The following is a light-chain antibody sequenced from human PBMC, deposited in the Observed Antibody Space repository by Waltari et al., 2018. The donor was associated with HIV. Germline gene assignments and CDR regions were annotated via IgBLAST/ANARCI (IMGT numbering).Light chain of an antibody. CDR3: CSYTGSNPFLL. V-gene: IGLV2-23*02. CDR1: SSNVGSYNL. J-gene: IGLJ2*01. Sequence: QSALTQPASVSGSPGQSITISCTGTSSNVGSYNLVSWYQQHPGRAPKVMIYEVSKGPSGVSNRSSGSKSGNTASLTISGLQAEDEADYYCCSYTGSNPFLLFGGGTKLTVL. CDR2: EVS.